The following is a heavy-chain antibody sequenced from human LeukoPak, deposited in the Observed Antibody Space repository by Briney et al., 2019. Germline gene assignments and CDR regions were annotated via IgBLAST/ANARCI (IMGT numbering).Heavy chain of an antibody. D-gene: IGHD3-22*01. CDR2: ISWNSGSI. J-gene: IGHJ3*02. CDR1: GFTFSSYW. V-gene: IGHV3-9*01. CDR3: AKGYSSGYYYGAFDI. Sequence: PGGSLRLSCAASGFTFSSYWMSWVRQAPGKGLEWVSGISWNSGSIGYADSVKGRFTISRDNAKNSLYLQMNSLRAEDTALYYCAKGYSSGYYYGAFDIWGQGTMVTVSS.